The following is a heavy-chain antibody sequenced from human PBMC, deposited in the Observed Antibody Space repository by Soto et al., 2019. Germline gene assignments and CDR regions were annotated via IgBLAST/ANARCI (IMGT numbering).Heavy chain of an antibody. V-gene: IGHV1-69*06. CDR1: GGTFNGYG. CDR3: ARGVSNSGAYYTGPSAYDL. CDR2: TVPVFDTS. Sequence: QVQLVQSGAVVKKPGSSVEVSCKASGGTFNGYGISWVGQAPGQGLEGMGGTVPVFDTSKYAPRFQGRVTITADKSTSTAYMELSSVRSEDTAIYFCARGVSNSGAYYTGPSAYDLWGQGTLVIVSS. D-gene: IGHD3-10*01. J-gene: IGHJ3*01.